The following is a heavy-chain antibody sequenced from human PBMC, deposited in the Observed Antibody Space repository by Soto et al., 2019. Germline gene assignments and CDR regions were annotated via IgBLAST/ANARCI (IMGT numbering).Heavy chain of an antibody. CDR2: ISPTGART. V-gene: IGHV3-23*01. Sequence: EVQLLESGGGLVQPGGSLRLSCVASGFTFSSYSVSWVRQAPGKGLEWLSAISPTGARTYYADSVKGRFTISRDNSKTTLYLQMNSLGVEDTALYYCTKEMLTIGNIDYWGQGAPVTVSS. CDR1: GFTFSSYS. D-gene: IGHD3-16*01. J-gene: IGHJ4*02. CDR3: TKEMLTIGNIDY.